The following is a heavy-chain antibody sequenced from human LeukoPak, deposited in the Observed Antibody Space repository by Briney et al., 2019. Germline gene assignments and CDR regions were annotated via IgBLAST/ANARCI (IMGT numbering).Heavy chain of an antibody. CDR1: GYSISSGYY. Sequence: PSETLSLTCTVSGYSISSGYYWGWIRQPPGKGLEWIGSIYHSGSTYYNPSLKSRVTISVDTSKNQFSLKLSSVTAADTAVYYCARDFLVTAITMVYYYYGMDVWGQGTTVTVSS. CDR2: IYHSGST. V-gene: IGHV4-38-2*02. CDR3: ARDFLVTAITMVYYYYGMDV. J-gene: IGHJ6*02. D-gene: IGHD2-21*02.